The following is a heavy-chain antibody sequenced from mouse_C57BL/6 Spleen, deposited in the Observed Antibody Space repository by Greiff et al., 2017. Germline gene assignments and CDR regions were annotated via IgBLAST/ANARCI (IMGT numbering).Heavy chain of an antibody. J-gene: IGHJ2*01. CDR3: AMSTAQATWGYFDY. V-gene: IGHV5-17*01. Sequence: EVQVVESGGGLVKPGGSLKLSCAASGFTFSDYGMHWVRQAPEKGLEWVAYISSGSSTIYYADTVKGRFTISRDNAKNTLFLQMTSLRSEDTAMYYCAMSTAQATWGYFDYWGQGTTLTVSS. D-gene: IGHD3-2*02. CDR2: ISSGSSTI. CDR1: GFTFSDYG.